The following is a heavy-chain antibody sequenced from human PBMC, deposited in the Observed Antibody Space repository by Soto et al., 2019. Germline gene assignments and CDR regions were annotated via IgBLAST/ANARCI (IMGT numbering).Heavy chain of an antibody. CDR1: GGSISSSSYY. D-gene: IGHD3-10*01. CDR3: ARQVNPWAQGAFDI. J-gene: IGHJ3*02. Sequence: QLQLQESGPGLVKPSETLSLTCTVSGGSISSSSYYWGWIRQPPGKGLEWIGSIYYSGSTYYNPSLKSRVTISVDTSKNQFSLKLSSVTAADTAVYYCARQVNPWAQGAFDIWGQGTMVTVSS. CDR2: IYYSGST. V-gene: IGHV4-39*01.